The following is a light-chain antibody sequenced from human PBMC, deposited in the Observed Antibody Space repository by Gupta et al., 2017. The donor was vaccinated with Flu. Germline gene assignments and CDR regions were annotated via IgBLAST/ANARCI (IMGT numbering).Light chain of an antibody. Sequence: VMPQSPLSLPFTPGEPASIPCRSSPSLLHSSGFNYVEWYLQKPGQSPQLLIYLGSRRASGVPGRFSGSGSGTDFTLSISRLQAEDVGNYYCRQRIHLPRTFGQGTKVEIK. CDR3: RQRIHLPRT. J-gene: IGKJ1*01. V-gene: IGKV2-28*01. CDR1: PSLLHSSGFNY. CDR2: LGS.